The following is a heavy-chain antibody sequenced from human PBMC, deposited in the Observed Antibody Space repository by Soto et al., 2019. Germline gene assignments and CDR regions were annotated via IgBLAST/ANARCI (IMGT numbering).Heavy chain of an antibody. J-gene: IGHJ6*03. CDR3: ARGIRAGSRMRSYYYMDV. V-gene: IGHV1-2*04. Sequence: QVPLVQSGAEVKKPGASVKVSCKASGYTFTGYYMHWVRQAPGQGLEWMGWINPNSGGTNYAQKFQGWVTMTRDTSISTAYMELSRLRSDDTAVYYCARGIRAGSRMRSYYYMDVWGKGTTVTVSS. CDR2: INPNSGGT. D-gene: IGHD3-3*02. CDR1: GYTFTGYY.